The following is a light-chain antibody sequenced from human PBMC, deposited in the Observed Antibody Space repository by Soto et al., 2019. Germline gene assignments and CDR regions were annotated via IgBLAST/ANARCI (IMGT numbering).Light chain of an antibody. Sequence: EIVLTQSPGTLSLSPGEIATLSCRASQSVSSSYLAWYQQKPGQAPRLLIYGASSRATGIPDRFSGSGSGTDFTLTISRLEPEDFAVYYCQQYGRSPPITFGQGTRLEIK. CDR3: QQYGRSPPIT. CDR2: GAS. J-gene: IGKJ5*01. CDR1: QSVSSSY. V-gene: IGKV3-20*01.